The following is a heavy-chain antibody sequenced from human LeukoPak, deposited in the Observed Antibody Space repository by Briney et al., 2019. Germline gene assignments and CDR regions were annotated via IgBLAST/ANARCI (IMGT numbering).Heavy chain of an antibody. CDR1: GFTFSIYE. CDR3: ARDYYDNSGRFDY. Sequence: GGSLRPSCAASGFTFSIYEMNWVRQAPGKGLEWISYISSSGSTIYYADSVKGRFTISRDNAKNSLYLQMNSLRAEDTAVYYCARDYYDNSGRFDYWGQGTLVTVSS. D-gene: IGHD3-22*01. V-gene: IGHV3-48*03. CDR2: ISSSGSTI. J-gene: IGHJ4*02.